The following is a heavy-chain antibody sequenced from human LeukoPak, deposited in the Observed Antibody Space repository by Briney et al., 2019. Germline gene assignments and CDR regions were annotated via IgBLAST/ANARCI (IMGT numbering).Heavy chain of an antibody. Sequence: GGSLRLSCAASGFTFSSYEMNWVRQAPGKGLEWVSYISSSGSTIYYADSVKGRFTISRDNAKNSLYLQMNSLRAEDTAVYYCARDRSSGWYYYFDYWGQGTLVTVSS. J-gene: IGHJ4*02. V-gene: IGHV3-48*03. CDR2: ISSSGSTI. D-gene: IGHD6-19*01. CDR1: GFTFSSYE. CDR3: ARDRSSGWYYYFDY.